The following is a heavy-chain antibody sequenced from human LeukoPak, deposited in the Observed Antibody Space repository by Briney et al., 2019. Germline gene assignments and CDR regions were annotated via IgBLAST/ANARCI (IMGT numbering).Heavy chain of an antibody. Sequence: PGGSLRLSCAASRLSFSTYPMGWVRQAPGKGLEWVSGISASGDVTFHADPVKGRFTISRDNSKNTLYLQMNSLRAEDTAVYYCARDRRSWGSGRGEDDYWGQGTLVTVSS. CDR2: ISASGDVT. CDR1: RLSFSTYP. D-gene: IGHD3-10*01. CDR3: ARDRRSWGSGRGEDDY. V-gene: IGHV3-23*01. J-gene: IGHJ4*02.